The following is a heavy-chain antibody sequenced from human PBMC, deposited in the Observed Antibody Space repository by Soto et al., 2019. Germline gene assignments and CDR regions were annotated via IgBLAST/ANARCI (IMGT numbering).Heavy chain of an antibody. J-gene: IGHJ6*02. CDR1: GYTFTSYD. Sequence: ASVKVSCKASGYTFTSYDINWVRQATGQGLERMGWMNPNSGNTGYAQNFQGRVTMTRKTSISTAYMELSSLRSEDTAVYYCATNYDFWSGALYYYYGMDVWGQGTTVTVSS. D-gene: IGHD3-3*01. V-gene: IGHV1-8*01. CDR2: MNPNSGNT. CDR3: ATNYDFWSGALYYYYGMDV.